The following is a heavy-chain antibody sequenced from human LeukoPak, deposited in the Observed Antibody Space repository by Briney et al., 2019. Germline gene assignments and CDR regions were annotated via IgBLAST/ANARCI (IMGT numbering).Heavy chain of an antibody. Sequence: SETLSLTCTVSGGSISSSSYYWGWIRQPPGKGLEWIGYIHHSGSTSYNPSLMGRVTISVDTSKNQFSLKLNSVTAADTAVYSCARGRASGYSALDIWGQGTMVTVSS. D-gene: IGHD5-12*01. CDR1: GGSISSSSYY. V-gene: IGHV4-39*07. CDR3: ARGRASGYSALDI. CDR2: IHHSGST. J-gene: IGHJ3*02.